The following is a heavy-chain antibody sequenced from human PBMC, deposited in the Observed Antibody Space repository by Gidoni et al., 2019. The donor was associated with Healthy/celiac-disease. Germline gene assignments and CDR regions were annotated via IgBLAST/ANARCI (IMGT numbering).Heavy chain of an antibody. J-gene: IGHJ4*02. CDR1: GFTFSSYA. CDR2: SSGSGGST. Sequence: EVQLLESGGGLVQPGGSLRLSCAASGFTFSSYAMSWVRQAPGKGLEWVSASSGSGGSTYYADSVKGRFTISRDNSKNTLYLQMNSLRAEDTAVYYCAKAPSSITIFGVVTWGQGTLVTVSS. D-gene: IGHD3-3*01. CDR3: AKAPSSITIFGVVT. V-gene: IGHV3-23*01.